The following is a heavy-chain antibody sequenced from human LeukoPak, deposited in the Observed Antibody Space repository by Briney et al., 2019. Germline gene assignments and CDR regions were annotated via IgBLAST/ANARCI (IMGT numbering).Heavy chain of an antibody. CDR1: GFTFSNYA. CDR2: ISGSGGST. D-gene: IGHD3-22*01. V-gene: IGHV3-23*01. Sequence: GGSLRLSCAASGFTFSNYAMTWVRQAPGKGLEWVSGISGSGGSTYYADSVKGRFTISRDNSKNTLYLQMNSLRAEDTAVYYCAKACNSNYYDSSGYYYPHWYFDLWGRGTLVTVSS. J-gene: IGHJ2*01. CDR3: AKACNSNYYDSSGYYYPHWYFDL.